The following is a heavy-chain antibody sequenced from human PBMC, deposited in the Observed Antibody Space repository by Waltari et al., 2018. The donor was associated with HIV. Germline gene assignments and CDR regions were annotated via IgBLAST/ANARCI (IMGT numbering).Heavy chain of an antibody. D-gene: IGHD6-19*01. CDR1: GFTFSSYG. CDR3: ARSQQWLVEYFDY. CDR2: IKQDGSEK. J-gene: IGHJ4*02. Sequence: EVQLVESGGGLVQPGGSRRPSCAASGFTFSSYGMSWVRQAPGKGLEWVANIKQDGSEKYYVDSVKGRFTISRDNAKNSLYLQMNSLRAEDTAVYYCARSQQWLVEYFDYWGQGTLVTVSS. V-gene: IGHV3-7*01.